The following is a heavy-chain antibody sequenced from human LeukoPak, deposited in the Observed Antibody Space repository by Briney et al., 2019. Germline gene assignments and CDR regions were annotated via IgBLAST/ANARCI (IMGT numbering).Heavy chain of an antibody. CDR1: GYTFTSYG. Sequence: ASVKVSCKASGYTFTSYGISWVRQAPGQGLEWMGWISAYNGNTNYAQKLQGRVTMTTDTSTSTAYMELRSLRSDDTAVYYCALYVWGSYRRPLFDYWGQGTLVTVSS. CDR2: ISAYNGNT. V-gene: IGHV1-18*01. J-gene: IGHJ4*02. D-gene: IGHD3-16*02. CDR3: ALYVWGSYRRPLFDY.